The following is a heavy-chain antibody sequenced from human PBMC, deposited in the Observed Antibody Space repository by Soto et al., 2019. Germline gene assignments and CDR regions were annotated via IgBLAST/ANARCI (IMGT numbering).Heavy chain of an antibody. J-gene: IGHJ4*02. CDR1: GFTFSRSS. CDR3: SRVAY. Sequence: GGSLRLSCEASGFTFSRSSRNWVRQVPGKGLEWVASISSGSSDTWYADSVKGRFIISRDNAQNSLFLQMNTLRPEDTAMYYCSRVAYWGPGTQVTVSS. CDR2: ISSGSSDT. V-gene: IGHV3-21*01.